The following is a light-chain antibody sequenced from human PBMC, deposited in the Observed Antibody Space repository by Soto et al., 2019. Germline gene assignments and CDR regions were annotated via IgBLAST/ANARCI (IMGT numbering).Light chain of an antibody. CDR1: QSVSSSY. J-gene: IGKJ4*01. CDR2: GAS. V-gene: IGKV3-20*01. Sequence: EIVLTQSPGTLSLSPGERATLSCRASQSVSSSYLAWYQQKPGQAPRLLIYGASSRATGIPDRFSGSGSGTDFTLTISRLEPEDFAVYYCQQYVSSLALTLGGGTKVDIK. CDR3: QQYVSSLALT.